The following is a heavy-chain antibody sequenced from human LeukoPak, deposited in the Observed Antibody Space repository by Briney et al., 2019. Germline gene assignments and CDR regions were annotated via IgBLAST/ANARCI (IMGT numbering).Heavy chain of an antibody. Sequence: SETLSLTCTVSGGSISSFYWSWIRQPPGKGLEWIGYIYFSGTTNYNPSLKSRVTMTVDTSNNQFSLMLTSVTAADTAVYYCARGVAAEYRFDPWGQGTLVTVSS. CDR3: ARGVAAEYRFDP. V-gene: IGHV4-59*08. CDR1: GGSISSFY. J-gene: IGHJ5*02. CDR2: IYFSGTT. D-gene: IGHD6-25*01.